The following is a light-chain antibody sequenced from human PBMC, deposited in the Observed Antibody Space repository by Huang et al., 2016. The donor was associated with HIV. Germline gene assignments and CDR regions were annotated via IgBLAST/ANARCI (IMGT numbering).Light chain of an antibody. CDR3: QQTYSAPRT. V-gene: IGKV1-39*01. Sequence: DIQMTQSPSSLSASIGDRVTITCRPSQSVSTYLNWYQQKPGKAPKLLIYAASSLQSGVPSRFSGSGSGTDFTLTISSVQPEDFATYYCQQTYSAPRTFGGGTRVEIK. CDR1: QSVSTY. J-gene: IGKJ4*01. CDR2: AAS.